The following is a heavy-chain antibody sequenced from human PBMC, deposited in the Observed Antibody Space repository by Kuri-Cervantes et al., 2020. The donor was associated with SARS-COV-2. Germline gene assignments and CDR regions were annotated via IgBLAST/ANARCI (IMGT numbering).Heavy chain of an antibody. Sequence: SVKVSCKTSGYTFNTYGISWVRQAPGQGLEWMGGIIPIFGTANYAQKFQGRVTITTDESTSTAYMELSSLRSEDTAVYYCARGGWTTQSSSAVGSYYHYYMDVWGKGTTVTVSS. CDR2: IIPIFGTA. D-gene: IGHD6-6*01. CDR3: ARGGWTTQSSSAVGSYYHYYMDV. CDR1: GYTFNTYG. V-gene: IGHV1-69*05. J-gene: IGHJ6*03.